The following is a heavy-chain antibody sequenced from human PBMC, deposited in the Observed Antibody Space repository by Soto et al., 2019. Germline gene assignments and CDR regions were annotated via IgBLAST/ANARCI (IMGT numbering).Heavy chain of an antibody. CDR1: GGSISSGDYY. J-gene: IGHJ4*02. D-gene: IGHD3-9*01. CDR3: ARHVVVVLRYFDWLSDGDYFDY. Sequence: SETLSLTCTVSGGSISSGDYYWSWIRQPPGKGLEWIGYIYYSGSTYYNPSLKSRVTISVDTSKNHFSLKLSSVTAADMAVYYCARHVVVVLRYFDWLSDGDYFDYWGQGTLVTVSS. V-gene: IGHV4-30-4*01. CDR2: IYYSGST.